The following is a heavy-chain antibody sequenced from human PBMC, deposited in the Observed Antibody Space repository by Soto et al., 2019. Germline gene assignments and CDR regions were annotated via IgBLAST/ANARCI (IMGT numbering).Heavy chain of an antibody. V-gene: IGHV1-8*01. CDR3: ARGFITIFGVGYMDV. CDR1: GYTFTSYD. J-gene: IGHJ6*03. Sequence: ASVKVSCKASGYTFTSYDINWVRQATGQGLEWMGWMNPNSGNTGYAQKFQGRVTMTRDTSISTAYMELSSLRSEDTAVYYCARGFITIFGVGYMDVWGKGTTVTVSS. D-gene: IGHD3-3*01. CDR2: MNPNSGNT.